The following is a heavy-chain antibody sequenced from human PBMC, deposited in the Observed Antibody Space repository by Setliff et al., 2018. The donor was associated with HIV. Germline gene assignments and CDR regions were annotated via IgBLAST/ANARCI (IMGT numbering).Heavy chain of an antibody. CDR2: ITHSGSA. CDR1: GGSFSGYY. V-gene: IGHV4-34*01. D-gene: IGHD3-22*01. CDR3: ATFDYYDSSGFYYGGGH. J-gene: IGHJ4*02. Sequence: SETLSLTCAVYGGSFSGYYWSWIRQPPGKGLEWIGEITHSGSAEYSPSFRSRVTISVDTSKNQFSLKLNSVTAADTAVYYCATFDYYDSSGFYYGGGHWGQGTLVTVSS.